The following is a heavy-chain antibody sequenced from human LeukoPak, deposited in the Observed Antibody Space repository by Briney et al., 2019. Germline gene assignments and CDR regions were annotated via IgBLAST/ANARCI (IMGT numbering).Heavy chain of an antibody. CDR2: INHSGST. CDR3: ARGPPYCSGGSCYPNWFDP. Sequence: SETLSLTCAVYGGSFSGYYWSWIRQPPGKGLEWIGEINHSGSTNYNPSLKSRVTISVDTSKNQFSLKLSSVTAADTAVYCCARGPPYCSGGSCYPNWFDPWGQGTLVTVSS. CDR1: GGSFSGYY. D-gene: IGHD2-15*01. J-gene: IGHJ5*02. V-gene: IGHV4-34*01.